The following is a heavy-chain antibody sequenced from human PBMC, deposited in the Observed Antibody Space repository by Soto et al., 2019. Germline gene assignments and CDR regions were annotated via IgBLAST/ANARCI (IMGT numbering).Heavy chain of an antibody. J-gene: IGHJ3*02. Sequence: SETLSLTCPVSGGSISSYYWSWIRQPPGKGLEWIGYIYYSGSTNYNPSLKSRVTISVDTSKNQFSLKLSSVTAADTAVYYCARDRGSAAFDIWGQGTMVTVSS. CDR3: ARDRGSAAFDI. CDR2: IYYSGST. V-gene: IGHV4-59*01. CDR1: GGSISSYY. D-gene: IGHD2-15*01.